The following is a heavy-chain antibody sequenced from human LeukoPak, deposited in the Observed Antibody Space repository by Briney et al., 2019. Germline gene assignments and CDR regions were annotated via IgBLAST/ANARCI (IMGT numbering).Heavy chain of an antibody. D-gene: IGHD2-2*01. CDR2: ISWNGGST. V-gene: IGHV3-43D*04. J-gene: IGHJ6*03. CDR1: GFTFDDYA. Sequence: GGSLRLSCAASGFTFDDYAMHWVRQAPGKGLEGVSLISWNGGSTYYADSVKGRFTVSRDNNKNSLYLQMNSLRIEDTAFYYCAKARDQYYIDVWGKGTTVTVSS. CDR3: AKARDQYYIDV.